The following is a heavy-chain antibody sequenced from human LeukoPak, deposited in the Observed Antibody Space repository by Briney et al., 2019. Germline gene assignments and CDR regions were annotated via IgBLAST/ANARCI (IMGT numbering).Heavy chain of an antibody. CDR2: IYTSGST. Sequence: SETLSLTCTVSGGSISSYYWSWIRQPAGKGLEWIGHIYTSGSTNYNPSLKSPVTMSVDTSKNQFSLKLNSVTAADTAVYYCARSAHGGNAGVFDYWDQGTLVTVSS. CDR3: ARSAHGGNAGVFDY. D-gene: IGHD4-23*01. J-gene: IGHJ4*02. CDR1: GGSISSYY. V-gene: IGHV4-4*07.